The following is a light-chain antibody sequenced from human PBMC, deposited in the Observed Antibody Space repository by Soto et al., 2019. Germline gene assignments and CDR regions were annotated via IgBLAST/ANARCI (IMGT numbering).Light chain of an antibody. CDR3: LLYMGSGISV. V-gene: IGLV8-61*01. CDR1: SGSVSTSYY. Sequence: QAVVTQEPSFSVSPGGTVTLTCGFSSGSVSTSYYPSWYQQTPGQAPRTLIYSTNTRSSGVPDRFSGSILGNKAALAITGAPADDESDYYCLLYMGSGISVFGGGTKLTVL. CDR2: STN. J-gene: IGLJ2*01.